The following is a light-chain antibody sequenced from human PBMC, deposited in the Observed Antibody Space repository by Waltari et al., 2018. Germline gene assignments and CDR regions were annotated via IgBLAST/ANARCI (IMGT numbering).Light chain of an antibody. CDR1: QGISSA. Sequence: AIQLTQSPSSLSASVGDRVTITCRASQGISSALAWYQQKPGKAPELLIYDASRLETGVPSRFSGSGSGTDFSLTISGLQPVDFATYHCQQFNTYPYTFGQGTKVEIK. CDR2: DAS. J-gene: IGKJ2*01. CDR3: QQFNTYPYT. V-gene: IGKV1-13*02.